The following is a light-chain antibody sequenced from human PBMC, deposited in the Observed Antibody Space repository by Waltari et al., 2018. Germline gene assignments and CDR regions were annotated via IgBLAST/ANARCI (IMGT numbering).Light chain of an antibody. CDR1: SGDIGVFHY. J-gene: IGLJ3*02. V-gene: IGLV2-14*03. Sequence: QSALTQPASVSGSPGQPITISCTGTSGDIGVFHYVSWYQQHPGKVPNLLIYAVSKRPSGVSNRFSGSKSGNTASLTISGLQAEDEADYYCSSYTNSNTWVFGGGTKLTVL. CDR2: AVS. CDR3: SSYTNSNTWV.